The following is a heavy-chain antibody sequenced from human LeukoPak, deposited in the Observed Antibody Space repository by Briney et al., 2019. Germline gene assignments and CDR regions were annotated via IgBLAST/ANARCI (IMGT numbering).Heavy chain of an antibody. CDR1: GGFISNYY. J-gene: IGHJ3*02. D-gene: IGHD3-10*01. CDR3: ARVGRGSPHAFDI. Sequence: SETLSLTCTVSGGFISNYYWSWIRQPPGKGLEWIGYIYYRGNTNYNPSLKSRVTISVDTSKNQFSLKLSSVTAADTAVYYCARVGRGSPHAFDIWGQGTMVTVSS. V-gene: IGHV4-59*12. CDR2: IYYRGNT.